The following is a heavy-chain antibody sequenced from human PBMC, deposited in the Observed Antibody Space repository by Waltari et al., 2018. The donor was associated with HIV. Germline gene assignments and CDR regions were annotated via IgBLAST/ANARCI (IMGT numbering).Heavy chain of an antibody. D-gene: IGHD5-12*01. CDR1: GYTFTGYY. Sequence: QVQLVQSGAEVKKPGASVKVSCKASGYTFTGYYMHWVRQAPGQGLEWMGWINPNRGGTNYAQKFQGRVTMTRDTSISTDYMELSRLRSDDTAVYYCARPIDRDGYNCLHYWGQGTLVTVSS. CDR2: INPNRGGT. J-gene: IGHJ4*02. CDR3: ARPIDRDGYNCLHY. V-gene: IGHV1-2*02.